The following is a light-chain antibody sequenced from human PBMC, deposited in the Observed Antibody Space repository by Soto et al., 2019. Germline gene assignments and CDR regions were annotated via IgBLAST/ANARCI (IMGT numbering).Light chain of an antibody. J-gene: IGKJ3*01. CDR3: QQSIINPHT. Sequence: DVQMTQSPSSLSASVGDTVTITCRASQNINNYVNRYQHKVGRAPKLLIYAASNLKRGVPSRFSGSGSGTDFTLTISSLQPEDFATYYCQQSIINPHTFGPGTKVDIK. CDR2: AAS. CDR1: QNINNY. V-gene: IGKV1-39*01.